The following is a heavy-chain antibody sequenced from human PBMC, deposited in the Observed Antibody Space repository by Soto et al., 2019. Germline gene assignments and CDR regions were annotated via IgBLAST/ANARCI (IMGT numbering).Heavy chain of an antibody. CDR2: IWYDGSNK. D-gene: IGHD6-13*01. CDR1: GFTFSSYG. Sequence: QVQLVESGGGVVQPGRSLRLSCAASGFTFSSYGMHWVRQAPGKGLEWVAVIWYDGSNKYYADSVKGRFTISRDNSKNTLYLQMNSLRAEDTAVYYCARADGRGGMDVWGQGTTVTVSS. V-gene: IGHV3-33*01. J-gene: IGHJ6*02. CDR3: ARADGRGGMDV.